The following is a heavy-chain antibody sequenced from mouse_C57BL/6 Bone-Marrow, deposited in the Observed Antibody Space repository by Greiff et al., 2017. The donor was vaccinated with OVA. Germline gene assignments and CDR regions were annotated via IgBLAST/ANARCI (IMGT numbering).Heavy chain of an antibody. V-gene: IGHV1-82*01. CDR2: IYPGDGDT. J-gene: IGHJ1*03. CDR1: GYAFSSSW. Sequence: QVQLQQSGPELVKPGASVKISCKASGYAFSSSWMNWVKQRPGKGLEWIGRIYPGDGDTNYNGKFKGKATLTADKSSSTAYMQLSSLTSEDSAVYFCPIYYYGSSWYFDVWGTGTTVTVSS. CDR3: PIYYYGSSWYFDV. D-gene: IGHD1-1*01.